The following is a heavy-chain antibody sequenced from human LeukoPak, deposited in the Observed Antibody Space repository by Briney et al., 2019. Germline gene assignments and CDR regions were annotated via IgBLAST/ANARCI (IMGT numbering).Heavy chain of an antibody. CDR1: GGSISSSSYY. D-gene: IGHD3-10*01. CDR2: IHYSGST. Sequence: SETLSLTCTVSGGSISSSSYYWAWIRQPPGTGLEWIGSIHYSGSTYYNPSLQSRVTISIDTSKNQFSLKLRFVTAADTAVYYCTRANGYGLIDYWGQGTLVTVSS. V-gene: IGHV4-39*07. J-gene: IGHJ4*02. CDR3: TRANGYGLIDY.